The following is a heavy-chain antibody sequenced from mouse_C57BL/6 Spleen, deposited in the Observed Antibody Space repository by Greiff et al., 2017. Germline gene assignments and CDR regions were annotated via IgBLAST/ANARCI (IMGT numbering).Heavy chain of an antibody. CDR1: GYTFTSYG. J-gene: IGHJ2*01. V-gene: IGHV1-81*01. CDR2: IYPRSGNT. CDR3: ARSENLLLLFDY. Sequence: VQRVESGAELARPGASVKLSCKASGYTFTSYGISWVKQRTGQGLEWIGEIYPRSGNTYYNEKFKGKATLTADKSSSTAYMELRSLTSEDSAVYFCARSENLLLLFDYWGQGTTLTVSS. D-gene: IGHD1-1*01.